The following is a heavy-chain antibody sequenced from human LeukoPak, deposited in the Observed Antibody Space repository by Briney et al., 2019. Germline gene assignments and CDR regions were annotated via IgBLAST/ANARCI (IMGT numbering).Heavy chain of an antibody. D-gene: IGHD6-6*01. CDR2: IFDTGRT. CDR1: GGSISSYY. CDR3: ARHSSSSNGWFDP. V-gene: IGHV4-59*08. Sequence: SETLSLTCTVSGGSISSYYWSWIRHPPGKGLEWIGYIFDTGRTNYNPSLKSRVTISVDTSKNEFSLKLSSVTAADTAVYYCARHSSSSNGWFDPWGQGTLVTASS. J-gene: IGHJ5*02.